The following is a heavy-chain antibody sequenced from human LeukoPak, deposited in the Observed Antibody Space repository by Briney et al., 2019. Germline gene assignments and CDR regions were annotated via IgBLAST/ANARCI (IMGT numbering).Heavy chain of an antibody. CDR3: ARTVTTYGRWFDP. J-gene: IGHJ5*02. V-gene: IGHV4-30-4*01. D-gene: IGHD4-17*01. Sequence: PSQTLSLTCTVSGGSISSGDSSWSWIRQPPGKGLEWIGYIYSSGDTYYNPSLKSRVTISVDTSKNQFSLRLSSVTAADTAVYYCARTVTTYGRWFDPWGQGTLVTVSS. CDR1: GGSISSGDSS. CDR2: IYSSGDT.